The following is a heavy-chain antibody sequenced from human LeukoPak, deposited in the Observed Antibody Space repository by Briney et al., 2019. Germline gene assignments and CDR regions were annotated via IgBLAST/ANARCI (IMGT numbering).Heavy chain of an antibody. CDR1: GFTFSDYY. J-gene: IGHJ4*02. CDR2: VGTAGKRI. Sequence: GGSLRLSCAASGFTFSDYYMSWIRQAPGKGLEWIAYVGTAGKRIDYAESVRGRFTTSRDDAKSSLFLQMDSLTVEDTALYYFAKLVVPAANAVDSWGQGTLVTVSS. CDR3: AKLVVPAANAVDS. V-gene: IGHV3-11*01. D-gene: IGHD2-2*01.